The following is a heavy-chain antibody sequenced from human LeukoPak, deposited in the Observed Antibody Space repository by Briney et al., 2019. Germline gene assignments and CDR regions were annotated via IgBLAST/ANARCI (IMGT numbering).Heavy chain of an antibody. CDR1: GINFRSSG. V-gene: IGHV3-30*02. Sequence: GGSLRLSCAASGINFRSSGMHWVRQAPGKGLEWVTFIQNDGSDKYYAASVKGRFTISRDNSKNTVYLHMASLRADDTALYHCAREGGRAVPGRFDQWGQGTLVTVSS. CDR2: IQNDGSDK. J-gene: IGHJ4*02. CDR3: AREGGRAVPGRFDQ. D-gene: IGHD6-13*01.